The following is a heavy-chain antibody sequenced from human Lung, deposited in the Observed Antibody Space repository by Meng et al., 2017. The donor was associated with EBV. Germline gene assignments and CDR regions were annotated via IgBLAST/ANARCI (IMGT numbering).Heavy chain of an antibody. CDR2: ISYSGIT. CDR1: GRSFSSSY. CDR3: ARGGTSSAPFDY. D-gene: IGHD2-2*01. V-gene: IGHV4-34*01. Sequence: QVQLQLWGAGPFQPSETLSLTCGFSGRSFSSSYWSWIRQPPGKGLEWIGQISYSGITNYNPSLKSRVTISVDTSKNQFSLSLNSVTAADTAVYYCARGGTSSAPFDYWGQETLVTVSS. J-gene: IGHJ4*02.